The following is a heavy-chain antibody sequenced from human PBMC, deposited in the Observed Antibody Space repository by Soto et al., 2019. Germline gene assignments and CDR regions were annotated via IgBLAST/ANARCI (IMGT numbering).Heavy chain of an antibody. CDR3: AKDVTGKAARSDWFDP. CDR2: ISGSGGST. D-gene: IGHD6-6*01. J-gene: IGHJ5*02. V-gene: IGHV3-23*01. CDR1: GFTFSSYA. Sequence: GGSLRLSCAASGFTFSSYAMSWVRQAPGEGLEWVSAISGSGGSTYYADSVKGRFTISRDNSKNTLYLQMNSLRAEDTAVYYCAKDVTGKAARSDWFDPWGQGTLVTVSS.